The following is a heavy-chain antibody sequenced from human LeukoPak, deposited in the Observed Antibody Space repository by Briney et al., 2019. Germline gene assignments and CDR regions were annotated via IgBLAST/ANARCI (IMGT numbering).Heavy chain of an antibody. J-gene: IGHJ1*01. CDR1: AFTFSNCG. CDR2: IRYDGSNK. CDR3: VTDDYGGNSGFQH. Sequence: GGSLRLSCAASAFTFSNCGMHWVRQAPGKGLEWVAFIRYDGSNKYYADSVKGRFTISRDNPKNTLYLQMNSLRAEDTAVYYCVTDDYGGNSGFQHWGQGTLVTVSS. D-gene: IGHD4-23*01. V-gene: IGHV3-30*02.